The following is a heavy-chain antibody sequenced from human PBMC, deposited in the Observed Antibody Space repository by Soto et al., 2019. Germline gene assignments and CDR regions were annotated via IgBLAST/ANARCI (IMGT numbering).Heavy chain of an antibody. CDR3: AKDADEYYYGSGSYYPYFDY. CDR2: ISYDGSNK. V-gene: IGHV3-30*18. Sequence: VQLVESGGGVVQPGRSLRLSCAASGFTFSSYGMHWVRQAPGKGLEWVAVISYDGSNKYYADSVKGRFTISRDNSKNTLYLQMNSLRAEDTAVYYCAKDADEYYYGSGSYYPYFDYWGQGTLVTVSS. CDR1: GFTFSSYG. J-gene: IGHJ4*02. D-gene: IGHD3-10*01.